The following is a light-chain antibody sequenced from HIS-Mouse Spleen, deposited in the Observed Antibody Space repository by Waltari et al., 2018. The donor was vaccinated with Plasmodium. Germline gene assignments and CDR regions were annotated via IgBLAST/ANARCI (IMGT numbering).Light chain of an antibody. V-gene: IGKV3-20*01. CDR3: QQYGSSGT. J-gene: IGKJ1*01. CDR1: QSVSSSY. Sequence: EIVLTQSPGTLSLSPGERATLSCRASQSVSSSYLAWSQQKPGQAPSLLIYGASSRATGIPDRFSGSGSGTDFTLTISRLEPEDFAVYYCQQYGSSGTFGQGTKVEIK. CDR2: GAS.